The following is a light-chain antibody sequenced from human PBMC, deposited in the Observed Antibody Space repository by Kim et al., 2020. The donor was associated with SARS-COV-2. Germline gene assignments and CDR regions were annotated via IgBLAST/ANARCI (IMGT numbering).Light chain of an antibody. V-gene: IGLV2-14*03. CDR2: AVN. CDR1: GSDLGDYNF. J-gene: IGLJ2*01. CDR3: SSYTTTSTLV. Sequence: GQSVTIHCTGAGSDLGDYNFVSWYQQHPGTAPKLILYAVNNRPSGVSARFSGSKSGYTASLTISGLQAEDEAEYFCSSYTTTSTLVFGGGTKVTVL.